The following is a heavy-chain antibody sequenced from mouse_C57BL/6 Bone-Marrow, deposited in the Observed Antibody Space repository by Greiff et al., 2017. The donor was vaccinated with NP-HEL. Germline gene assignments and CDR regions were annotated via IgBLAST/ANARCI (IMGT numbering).Heavy chain of an antibody. Sequence: VQLQQSGAELVKPGASVKISCKASGYAFSSYWMNWVKQRPGRGLEWIGQIYPGDGDTNYNGKFKGKATLTADKSSSTAYMQLSSLTSEDSAVYFCASGIYYGNYLYAMDYWGQGTSVTVSS. CDR1: GYAFSSYW. CDR3: ASGIYYGNYLYAMDY. D-gene: IGHD2-1*01. J-gene: IGHJ4*01. CDR2: IYPGDGDT. V-gene: IGHV1-80*01.